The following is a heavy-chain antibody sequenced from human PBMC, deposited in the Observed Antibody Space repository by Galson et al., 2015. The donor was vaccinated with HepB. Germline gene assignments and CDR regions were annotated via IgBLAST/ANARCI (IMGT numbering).Heavy chain of an antibody. J-gene: IGHJ4*02. V-gene: IGHV1-69*04. CDR3: ARDAGYSSSGNLDY. D-gene: IGHD6-13*01. CDR2: IIPILGIA. Sequence: SVKVSCKASGGTFSSYAISWVRQAPGQGLEWMGRIIPILGIANYAQKFQGRVTITADKSTSTAYMELSSLRSEDTAVYYCARDAGYSSSGNLDYGGQGTLVTVSS. CDR1: GGTFSSYA.